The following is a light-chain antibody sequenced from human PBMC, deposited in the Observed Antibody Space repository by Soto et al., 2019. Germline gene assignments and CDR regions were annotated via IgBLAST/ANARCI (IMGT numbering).Light chain of an antibody. CDR2: GNS. Sequence: QAVVTQPPSVSGAPGQRVTISCTGRSSNIGAGYDVHWYQQLPGTAPKRLIYGNSNRPSGVPDRFSGSKSGTSASLAITGLQAEDEADYYCQSYDSSLSVVFGGGTKLTVL. V-gene: IGLV1-40*01. CDR1: SSNIGAGYD. CDR3: QSYDSSLSVV. J-gene: IGLJ2*01.